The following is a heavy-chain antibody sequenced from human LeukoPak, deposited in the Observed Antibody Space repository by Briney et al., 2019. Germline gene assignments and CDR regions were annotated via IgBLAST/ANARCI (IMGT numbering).Heavy chain of an antibody. D-gene: IGHD6-19*01. V-gene: IGHV3-48*03. CDR1: GFTFSVFE. Sequence: GGSLRLSCAASGFTFSVFEMNWVRQAPGKGLEWVAYISSAGSYIYYADSVKGRFTISRDNAKNSLYLQMNSLRAEDTAVYYCARVGTSSSGWQFDYWGQGTLVTVSS. CDR3: ARVGTSSSGWQFDY. CDR2: ISSAGSYI. J-gene: IGHJ4*02.